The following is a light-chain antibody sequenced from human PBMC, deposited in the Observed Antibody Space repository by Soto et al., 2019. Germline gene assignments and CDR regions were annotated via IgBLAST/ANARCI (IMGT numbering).Light chain of an antibody. CDR3: QQYCSSPGT. J-gene: IGKJ4*01. V-gene: IGKV3-20*01. CDR1: QSVSSSY. Sequence: ESALRHSPCTLSFSPGERATLYCMVSQSVSSSYLAWYQQKPGQAPRLLIYNAFNRATGIPDRFSGSGSGTDFTLTISRLEPEAFAVYSCQQYCSSPGTLGGGTKVDLK. CDR2: NAF.